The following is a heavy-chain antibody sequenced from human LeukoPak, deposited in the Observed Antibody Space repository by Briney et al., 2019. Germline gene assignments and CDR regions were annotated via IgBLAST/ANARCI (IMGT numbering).Heavy chain of an antibody. V-gene: IGHV1-8*03. D-gene: IGHD4-17*01. CDR1: GYTFTSYD. Sequence: GASVKVPCKASGYTFTSYDINWVRQATGQGLEWMGWMNPNSGNTGYAQKFQGRVTITRNTSISTAYMELSSLRSEDTAVYYCARDYGDYHFDYWGQGTLVTVSS. CDR3: ARDYGDYHFDY. J-gene: IGHJ4*02. CDR2: MNPNSGNT.